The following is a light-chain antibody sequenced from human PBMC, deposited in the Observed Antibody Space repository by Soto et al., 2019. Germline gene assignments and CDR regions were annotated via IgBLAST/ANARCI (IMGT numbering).Light chain of an antibody. CDR1: QSISSW. CDR3: QQYYNVPIT. V-gene: IGKV1-5*01. CDR2: DAS. J-gene: IGKJ5*01. Sequence: DIQMTQSPSTLSASVGDRVTITCRASQSISSWLAWYQQRPGKAPKLLILDASSLDTGVPSRFSGSGSGTDFTFTISSLQFEDIATYYCQQYYNVPITFGQGTRLEIK.